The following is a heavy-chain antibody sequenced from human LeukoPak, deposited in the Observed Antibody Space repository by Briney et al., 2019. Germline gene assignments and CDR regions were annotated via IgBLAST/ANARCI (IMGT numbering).Heavy chain of an antibody. V-gene: IGHV3-11*04. D-gene: IGHD6-19*01. CDR2: ISSSGSGI. CDR3: ARGVSGWGGFDY. CDR1: GFTFSDYY. Sequence: GGSLRLSFAASGFTFSDYYRSSIRQAPGKGLEWVSYISSSGSGIYYADSVRGRFTISRDNAKISLYLQMDSLRAEDTAVYYCARGVSGWGGFDYWGQGTLVTVSS. J-gene: IGHJ4*02.